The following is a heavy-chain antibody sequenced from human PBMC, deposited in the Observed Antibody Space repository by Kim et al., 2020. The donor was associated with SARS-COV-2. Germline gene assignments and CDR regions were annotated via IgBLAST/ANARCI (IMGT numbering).Heavy chain of an antibody. CDR3: ARGRAVSSFYSSSSSGWFDT. V-gene: IGHV4-34*01. Sequence: SETLSLTCAVYGGSFSGYYWSWIRQPPGKGLEWIGEINHSGSTNYNPSLKSRVTISVDTSKNQVSLKLSSVTAADTAVYYCARGRAVSSFYSSSSSGWFDTWGQGTLVTVSS. D-gene: IGHD6-6*01. CDR1: GGSFSGYY. CDR2: INHSGST. J-gene: IGHJ5*02.